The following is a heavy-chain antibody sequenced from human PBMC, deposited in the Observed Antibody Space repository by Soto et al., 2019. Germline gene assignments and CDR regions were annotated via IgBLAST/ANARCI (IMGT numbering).Heavy chain of an antibody. CDR3: AKDRSTVTYYFDY. CDR2: ISYDGSYQ. Sequence: QVQLVESGGGVVQPGRSLRLSCAASGFTFSSYGMHWVRQAPGKGLEWVAVISYDGSYQYYPDSVKGRFTISRDNSKNTLYLQMHSLTPEDTAVYYCAKDRSTVTYYFDYWGQGTLVTVSS. V-gene: IGHV3-30*18. D-gene: IGHD4-17*01. J-gene: IGHJ4*02. CDR1: GFTFSSYG.